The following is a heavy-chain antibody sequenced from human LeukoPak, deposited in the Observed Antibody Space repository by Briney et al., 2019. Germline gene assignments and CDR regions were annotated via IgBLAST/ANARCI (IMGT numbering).Heavy chain of an antibody. CDR2: ISSSGGNT. CDR1: GFTFSSYA. J-gene: IGHJ4*02. Sequence: TGGSLRLSCAASGFTFSSYAMSWVRQAPGKGLEWVSAISSSGGNTNYADSVKGRFTISRDNSKNTLYLQMNSLRAEDTAVYYCAKDLGFWSGYYTFDYWGQGTLVTVSS. V-gene: IGHV3-23*01. CDR3: AKDLGFWSGYYTFDY. D-gene: IGHD3-3*01.